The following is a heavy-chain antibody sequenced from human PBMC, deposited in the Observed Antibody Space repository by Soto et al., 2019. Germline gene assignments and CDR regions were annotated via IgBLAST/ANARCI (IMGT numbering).Heavy chain of an antibody. J-gene: IGHJ4*02. CDR2: IYPGDSDT. CDR3: ARTEQLVRPTFDY. V-gene: IGHV5-51*01. Sequence: GESLKISCEGSGYSFTSYWIGWVRQMPGKGLEWMGIIYPGDSDTRYSPSFQGQVTISADKSISTAYLQWSSLKASDTAMYYCARTEQLVRPTFDYWGQGTLVTVSS. CDR1: GYSFTSYW. D-gene: IGHD6-13*01.